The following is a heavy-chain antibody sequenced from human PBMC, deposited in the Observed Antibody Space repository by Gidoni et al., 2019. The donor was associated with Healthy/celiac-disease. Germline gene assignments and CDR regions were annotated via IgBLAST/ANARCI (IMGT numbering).Heavy chain of an antibody. CDR1: GFTFLRYG. CDR2: IWYDGSNK. CDR3: ASSIGRDYVSYYYGMDV. D-gene: IGHD4-17*01. V-gene: IGHV3-33*01. J-gene: IGHJ6*02. Sequence: QVQLVDSGGAVVQPGRSLRLSFAASGFTFLRYGMYWVRQAPVKGLEWVAVIWYDGSNKYYADSVKGRVTISRDNYKNTLYLQMNSLRAEDTAVDYCASSIGRDYVSYYYGMDVWGQGTTVTVSS.